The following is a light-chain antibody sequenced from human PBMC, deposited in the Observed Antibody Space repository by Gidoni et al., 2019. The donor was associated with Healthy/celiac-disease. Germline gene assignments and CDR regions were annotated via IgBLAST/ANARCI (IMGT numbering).Light chain of an antibody. J-gene: IGKJ2*01. Sequence: EIVMTQSPATLSVSPGERATLSCRASQSVSSNLAWYQQKPGQAPRLLIYGASTRATGIPDRFSGSGSGTEFTLTISSLQSEDFAVYYCQQYNNGPPQTFGQGTKLEIK. CDR3: QQYNNGPPQT. CDR1: QSVSSN. CDR2: GAS. V-gene: IGKV3-15*01.